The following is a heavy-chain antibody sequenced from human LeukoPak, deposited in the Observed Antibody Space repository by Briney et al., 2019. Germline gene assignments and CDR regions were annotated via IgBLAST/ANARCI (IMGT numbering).Heavy chain of an antibody. CDR2: INHSGST. CDR1: GGSFSGYY. V-gene: IGHV4-34*01. Sequence: SETLSLTCAVYGGSFSGYYWSWIRQPPGKGLEWIGEINHSGSTNYNPSLKSRVTISVDTSKNQFSLKLSSVTAADTAVYYCASRDSTRRTKIWGVWGQGTLVTVSS. CDR3: ASRDSTRRTKIWGV. J-gene: IGHJ4*02. D-gene: IGHD1-1*01.